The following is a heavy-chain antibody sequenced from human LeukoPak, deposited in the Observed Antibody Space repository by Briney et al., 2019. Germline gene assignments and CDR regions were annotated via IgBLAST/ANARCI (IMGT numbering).Heavy chain of an antibody. CDR1: GGSFIGYY. V-gene: IGHV4-34*01. CDR2: INHSGST. Sequence: SETLSLTCAVYGGSFIGYYWSWIRQPPGKGLEWIGEINHSGSTNYNPSLKSRVTISVDTSKNQFSLKLSSVTAADTAVYYCARLKPYYYGSGSRPAGSRWYDPWGQGTLVTVSS. CDR3: ARLKPYYYGSGSRPAGSRWYDP. D-gene: IGHD3-10*01. J-gene: IGHJ5*02.